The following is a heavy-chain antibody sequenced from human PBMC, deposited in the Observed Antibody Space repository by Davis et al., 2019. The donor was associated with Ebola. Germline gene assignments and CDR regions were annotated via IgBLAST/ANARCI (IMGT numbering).Heavy chain of an antibody. D-gene: IGHD1-14*01. Sequence: ASVKVSCKASGYSFISYTLHWVRQAPGQRLEWMGWINAGNGHTKYSQKFQGRVTITRDAAASTAYMDLSSLGYEDTAVYYCAGGRSRSEEPDFDYWGQGTLVAVSS. CDR1: GYSFISYT. V-gene: IGHV1-3*01. J-gene: IGHJ4*02. CDR2: INAGNGHT. CDR3: AGGRSRSEEPDFDY.